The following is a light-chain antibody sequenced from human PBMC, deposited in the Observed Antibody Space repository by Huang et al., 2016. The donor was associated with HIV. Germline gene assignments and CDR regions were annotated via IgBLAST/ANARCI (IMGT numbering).Light chain of an antibody. CDR2: GAS. CDR3: QQYDTSPWT. V-gene: IGKV3-20*01. CDR1: QSVTRSS. J-gene: IGKJ1*01. Sequence: EIALTQSPGTLSLSPGERATLSCRASQSVTRSSLAGYQPPPGQPPRLLIYGASSRATGIPDRFSGSGSGTDFTLTISGLEPEDFAVYYCQQYDTSPWTFGQGTKVEIK.